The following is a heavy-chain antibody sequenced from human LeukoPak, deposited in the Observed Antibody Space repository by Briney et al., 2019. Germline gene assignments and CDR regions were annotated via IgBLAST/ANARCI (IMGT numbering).Heavy chain of an antibody. CDR3: ARGQNYDILTGYPIGAFDI. Sequence: SGTLSLTCTVSGGSISSYYWSWIRQPAGKGLEWIGRIYPSGSTNYNPSLKNRGTISVDTSKNQFSLKLSSVPAGDTAVYYCARGQNYDILTGYPIGAFDIWGQGTMVTVSS. J-gene: IGHJ3*02. CDR2: IYPSGST. CDR1: GGSISSYY. D-gene: IGHD3-9*01. V-gene: IGHV4-4*07.